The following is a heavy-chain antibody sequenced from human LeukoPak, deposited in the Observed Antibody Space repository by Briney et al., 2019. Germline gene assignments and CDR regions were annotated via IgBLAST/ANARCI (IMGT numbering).Heavy chain of an antibody. CDR3: ATHSTRIAVRPSDYYYYMDV. D-gene: IGHD6-6*01. CDR2: INPNSGDT. CDR1: GYTFTDYY. J-gene: IGHJ6*03. Sequence: ASVKVSCKASGYTFTDYYINWVRQAPGQGLEWMGWINPNSGDTNYAQKFQDRVTMTRDTSISTAYIELNLLRSDDTAVYYCATHSTRIAVRPSDYYYYMDVWGKGTTVTVSS. V-gene: IGHV1-2*02.